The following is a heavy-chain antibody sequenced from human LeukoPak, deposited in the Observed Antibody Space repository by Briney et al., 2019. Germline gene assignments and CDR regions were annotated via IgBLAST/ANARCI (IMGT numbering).Heavy chain of an antibody. V-gene: IGHV4-30-4*01. CDR3: AREVIPNGFDY. D-gene: IGHD2-2*01. J-gene: IGHJ4*02. CDR1: GGSISSGDYY. CDR2: IYYSGST. Sequence: PSETLSLTCTVSGGSISSGDYYWSWIRQPPGKGLEWIGYIYYSGSTYYNPSLKSRVTISVDTSKNQFSLKLSSVTAADTAVYYCAREVIPNGFDYWGQGTLVTVSS.